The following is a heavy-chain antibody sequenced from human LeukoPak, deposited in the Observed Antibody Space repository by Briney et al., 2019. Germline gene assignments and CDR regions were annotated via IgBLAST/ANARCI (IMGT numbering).Heavy chain of an antibody. Sequence: SETLSLTCTVSGGSISSYYWSWIRQPPGKGLERSGYIYYSGSTNYNPSLKSRVTISVDTSKNQFSLKLSSVTAADTAVYYCARAGDSSSSLYYHYMDVWGKGTTVTVSS. D-gene: IGHD6-6*01. CDR2: IYYSGST. V-gene: IGHV4-59*01. J-gene: IGHJ6*03. CDR3: ARAGDSSSSLYYHYMDV. CDR1: GGSISSYY.